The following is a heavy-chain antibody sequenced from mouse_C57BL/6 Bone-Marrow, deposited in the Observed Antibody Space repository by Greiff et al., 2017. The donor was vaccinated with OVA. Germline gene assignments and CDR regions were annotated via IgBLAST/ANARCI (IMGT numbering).Heavy chain of an antibody. CDR1: GFTFSDYG. CDR2: ISSGSSTI. V-gene: IGHV5-17*01. J-gene: IGHJ1*03. CDR3: AIYGNYGYFDV. D-gene: IGHD2-1*01. Sequence: EVKLQESGGGLVKPGGSLKLSCAASGFTFSDYGMHWVRQAPEKGLEWVAYISSGSSTISYADTVKGRFTISRDNAKNTLFLQMTSLRSEDTAMYYCAIYGNYGYFDVWGTGTTVTVSS.